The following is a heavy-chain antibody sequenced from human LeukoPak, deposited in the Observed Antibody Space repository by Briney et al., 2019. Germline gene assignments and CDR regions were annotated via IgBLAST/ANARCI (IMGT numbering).Heavy chain of an antibody. V-gene: IGHV1-2*02. CDR2: INPNSGGT. CDR3: ARFDSSGYPSAFDI. CDR1: GYTFTSYY. D-gene: IGHD3-22*01. J-gene: IGHJ3*02. Sequence: ASVKVSCKASGYTFTSYYMHWVRQAPGQGLEWMGWINPNSGGTNYAQKFQGRVTMTRDTSISTAYMELSRLRSDDTAVYYCARFDSSGYPSAFDIWGQGTMVTVSS.